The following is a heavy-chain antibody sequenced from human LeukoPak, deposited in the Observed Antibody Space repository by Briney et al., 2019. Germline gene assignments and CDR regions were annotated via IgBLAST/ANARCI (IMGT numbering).Heavy chain of an antibody. J-gene: IGHJ5*02. CDR2: ISSSSSYI. D-gene: IGHD3-9*01. CDR1: GFAFSSYS. Sequence: GGSLRLSCAASGFAFSSYSMNWVRQAPGKGLEWVSSISSSSSYIYYADSVKGRFTISRDNAKNSLYLQMNSLRAEDTALYYCAKDMNYDILTGPHNWFDPWGQGTLVTVSS. CDR3: AKDMNYDILTGPHNWFDP. V-gene: IGHV3-21*04.